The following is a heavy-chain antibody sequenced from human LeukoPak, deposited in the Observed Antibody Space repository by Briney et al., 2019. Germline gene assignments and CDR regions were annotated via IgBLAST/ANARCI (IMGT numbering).Heavy chain of an antibody. CDR1: GVSISSYY. D-gene: IGHD4-17*01. CDR3: ARQSRYGDFIDY. V-gene: IGHV4-59*08. CDR2: IYYSGST. J-gene: IGHJ4*02. Sequence: SETLSLTCTVSGVSISSYYWSWLRQPPGKGLEWIGYIYYSGSTNYNPSLKSRVTISVDTSKNQFSLKLSSVTAADTAVYYCARQSRYGDFIDYWGQGTLVTVSS.